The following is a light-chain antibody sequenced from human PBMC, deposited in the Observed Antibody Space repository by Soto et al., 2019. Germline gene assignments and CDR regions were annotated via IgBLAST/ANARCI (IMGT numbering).Light chain of an antibody. CDR1: QSISSW. Sequence: DIQMTQSPSTLSASVGDRVTITCRASQSISSWLAWYQQKPEKAPKLLIYKASSLESGVPSRFSGSGSGTEFTLTISSLQPDDFATYYCQHYNSYSVAFGPGTKVDIK. V-gene: IGKV1-5*03. J-gene: IGKJ1*01. CDR3: QHYNSYSVA. CDR2: KAS.